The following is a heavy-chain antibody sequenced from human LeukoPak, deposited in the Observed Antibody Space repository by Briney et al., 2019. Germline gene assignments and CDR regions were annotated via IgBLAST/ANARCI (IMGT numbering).Heavy chain of an antibody. D-gene: IGHD6-13*01. J-gene: IGHJ5*02. V-gene: IGHV3-7*03. CDR2: IKQDGSEK. CDR1: GFTFSSYW. CDR3: ARRGSSSWPNWFDP. Sequence: GGSLRLSCAASGFTFSSYWMTWVRQTPGKGLEWVANIKQDGSEKYYVDSVKGRFTISRDNAKNSLYLQMNSLRTEDTAVYYCARRGSSSWPNWFDPWGQGTLVTVSS.